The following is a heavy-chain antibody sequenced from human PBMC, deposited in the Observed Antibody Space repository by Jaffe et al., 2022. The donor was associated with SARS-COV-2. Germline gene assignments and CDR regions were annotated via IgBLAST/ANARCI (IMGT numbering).Heavy chain of an antibody. CDR3: ARVPGGGTPSFDY. Sequence: EVQLVESGGGLVKPGGSLRLSCAASGFTFSSYSMNWVRQAPGKGLEWVSSISSSSSYIYYADSVKGRFTISRDNAKNSLYLQMNSLRAEDTAVYYCARVPGGGTPSFDYWGQGTLVTVSS. CDR1: GFTFSSYS. J-gene: IGHJ4*02. D-gene: IGHD3-16*01. CDR2: ISSSSSYI. V-gene: IGHV3-21*01.